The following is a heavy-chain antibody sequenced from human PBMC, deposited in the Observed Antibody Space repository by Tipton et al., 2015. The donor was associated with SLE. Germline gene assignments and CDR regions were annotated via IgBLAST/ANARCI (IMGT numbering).Heavy chain of an antibody. CDR3: AKGVQYGSGYGMDV. CDR1: GFTFDDYT. Sequence: SLRLSCAASGFTFDDYTMYWVRQAPGKGLEWVSLITWDGENTRFADSVKGRFTTSRDNSKNSLYLQMKSLRPEDTALYYCAKGVQYGSGYGMDVWGQGTTVTVSS. J-gene: IGHJ6*02. CDR2: ITWDGENT. V-gene: IGHV3-43*01. D-gene: IGHD2-2*03.